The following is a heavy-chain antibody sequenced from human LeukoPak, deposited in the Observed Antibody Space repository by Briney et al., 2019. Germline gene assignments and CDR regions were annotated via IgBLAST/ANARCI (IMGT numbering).Heavy chain of an antibody. Sequence: SETPSLTCSLSGGLITSTIHYWAWIRQPPGQGLEWIASINYNGITYYNASLESRVTMSVDTSRNQSSLRLSSVSAADTSVYYCARQPTVKRGAVASNFDYWGQGTLVTVSS. CDR3: ARQPTVKRGAVASNFDY. CDR2: INYNGIT. J-gene: IGHJ4*02. D-gene: IGHD6-19*01. V-gene: IGHV4-39*01. CDR1: GGLITSTIHY.